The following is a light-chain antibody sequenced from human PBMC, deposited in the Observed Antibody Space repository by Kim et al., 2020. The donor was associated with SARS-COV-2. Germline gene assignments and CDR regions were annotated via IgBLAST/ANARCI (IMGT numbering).Light chain of an antibody. CDR1: SLRSYY. CDR2: GKN. Sequence: SSELTQDPAVSVALGQTVRITCQGDSLRSYYATWYQQKPGQAPILVIYGKNNRPSGIPDRFSGSSSGNTASLTITGTQAGDEADYYCNSRDSNNNVLFGGVTQPAVL. J-gene: IGLJ2*01. V-gene: IGLV3-19*01. CDR3: NSRDSNNNVL.